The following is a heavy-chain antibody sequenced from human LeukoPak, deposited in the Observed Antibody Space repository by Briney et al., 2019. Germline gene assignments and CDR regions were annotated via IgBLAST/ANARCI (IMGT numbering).Heavy chain of an antibody. Sequence: GGSLRLSCAASGFTFSSYSMMWVRQAPGKGLEWVSSISSSSSYIYYADSVKGRFTISRDNAKNSLYLQMNSLRAEDTAVYYCASYYGSGSYPPFDPWGQGTLVTVSS. V-gene: IGHV3-21*01. CDR2: ISSSSSYI. J-gene: IGHJ5*02. CDR1: GFTFSSYS. CDR3: ASYYGSGSYPPFDP. D-gene: IGHD3-10*01.